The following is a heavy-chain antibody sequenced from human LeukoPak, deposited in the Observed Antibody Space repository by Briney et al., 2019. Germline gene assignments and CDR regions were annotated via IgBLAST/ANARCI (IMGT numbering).Heavy chain of an antibody. CDR1: GGSISSSSYY. D-gene: IGHD3-10*01. CDR2: IYYSGST. V-gene: IGHV4-39*07. CDR3: ARYGSGSYLDY. J-gene: IGHJ4*02. Sequence: SETLSLTCTVSGGSISSSSYYWGWIRQPPGKGLEWIGSIYYSGSTYYNPSLKSRVTISVDTSKNQFSLKLSSVTAADTAVYYCARYGSGSYLDYWGQGTLVTVSS.